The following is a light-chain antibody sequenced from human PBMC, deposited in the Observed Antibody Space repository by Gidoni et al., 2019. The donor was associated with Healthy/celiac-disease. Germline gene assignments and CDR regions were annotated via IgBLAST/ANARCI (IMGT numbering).Light chain of an antibody. Sequence: EIVLTQSPGTPSVSPGERATLSGRARQSVSSSYLAWYQQKPGQAPRLLIYGASSRATGIPDRFSGSGSGTDFTLTISSLEPEDFAVYYCQQYGSSPLFTFGPGTKVDIK. CDR1: QSVSSSY. CDR2: GAS. CDR3: QQYGSSPLFT. V-gene: IGKV3-20*01. J-gene: IGKJ3*01.